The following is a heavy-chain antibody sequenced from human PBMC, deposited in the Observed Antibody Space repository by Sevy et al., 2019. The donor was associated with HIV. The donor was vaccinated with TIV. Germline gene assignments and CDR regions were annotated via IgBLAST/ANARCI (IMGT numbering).Heavy chain of an antibody. Sequence: ASVKVSCKASGGTFSSYAISWVRQAPGQGLEWMGGIIPIFGTANYAQKFQGRVTITADESTSTAYMELSSLRSEETAGYYCAWSFNWYYDILTGYRPGRYGMDVWGQGTTVTVSS. V-gene: IGHV1-69*13. CDR3: AWSFNWYYDILTGYRPGRYGMDV. CDR1: GGTFSSYA. D-gene: IGHD3-9*01. J-gene: IGHJ6*02. CDR2: IIPIFGTA.